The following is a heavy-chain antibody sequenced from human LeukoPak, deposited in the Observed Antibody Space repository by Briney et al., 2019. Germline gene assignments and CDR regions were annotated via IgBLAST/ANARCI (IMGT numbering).Heavy chain of an antibody. CDR3: AKVLLDYGDYSPFDY. CDR1: GFTFSSYA. CDR2: ISGSGGST. J-gene: IGHJ4*02. D-gene: IGHD4-17*01. Sequence: GGSLRLSCAASGFTFSSYAMSWVRQAPGKGLEWVSAISGSGGSTYYADSVKGRFTISRDNSKNTLYLQMNSLRAEDTAVYYCAKVLLDYGDYSPFDYWGQGTLVTVSS. V-gene: IGHV3-23*01.